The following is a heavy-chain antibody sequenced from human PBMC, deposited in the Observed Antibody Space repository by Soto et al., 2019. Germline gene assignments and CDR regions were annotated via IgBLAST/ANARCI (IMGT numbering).Heavy chain of an antibody. D-gene: IGHD3-3*01. J-gene: IGHJ6*02. CDR3: ARRLYDFWSGYGMDV. CDR1: GGSFSGYY. Sequence: WETLSLTCAVYGGSFSGYYWSWIRQPPGKGLEWIGEINHSGSTNYNPSLKSRVTISVDTSKNQFSLKLSSVTAADTAVYYCARRLYDFWSGYGMDVWGQGTTVTVSS. V-gene: IGHV4-34*01. CDR2: INHSGST.